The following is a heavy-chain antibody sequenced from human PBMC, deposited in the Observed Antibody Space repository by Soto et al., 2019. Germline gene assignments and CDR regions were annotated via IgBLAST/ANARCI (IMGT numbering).Heavy chain of an antibody. Sequence: RASVKVSCKTSGYTFNSYTMHWVRQAPGQRLEWLGWINAGNGNTQYSQQFQGRVTITRDTSATTTYMELSSLRSEDTAVYYCATSRDYCSGTRCHEGYYYYMDVWGKGTTVTVSS. V-gene: IGHV1-3*01. CDR1: GYTFNSYT. CDR3: ATSRDYCSGTRCHEGYYYYMDV. CDR2: INAGNGNT. J-gene: IGHJ6*03. D-gene: IGHD2-2*01.